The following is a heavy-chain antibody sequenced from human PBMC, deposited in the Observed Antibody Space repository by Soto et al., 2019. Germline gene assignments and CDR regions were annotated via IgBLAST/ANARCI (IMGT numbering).Heavy chain of an antibody. CDR1: GFTFSSYS. V-gene: IGHV3-21*01. CDR2: ISSSSSYI. CDR3: ARDRGYEARKDAFDI. D-gene: IGHD5-12*01. Sequence: EVQLVESGGGLVKPGGSLRLSCAASGFTFSSYSMNWVRQAPGKGLEWVSSISSSSSYIYYADSVKGRFTISRDNAKNSLYLRIKSLRAEDTAVYYCARDRGYEARKDAFDIWGQGTMVTVSS. J-gene: IGHJ3*02.